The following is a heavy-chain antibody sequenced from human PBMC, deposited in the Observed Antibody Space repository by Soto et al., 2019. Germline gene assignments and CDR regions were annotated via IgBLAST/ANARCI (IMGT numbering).Heavy chain of an antibody. CDR1: GFTFSSYS. J-gene: IGHJ4*02. Sequence: EVQLVESGGGLVKPGGSLRLSCAASGFTFSSYSMNWVRQAPGKGLEWVSSISSSSSYIYYADSVKGRFTISRDNAKNSLYLQMNRLRAEDTAVYYCARGGGYYYDSSGYYFDYWGQGTLVTVSS. CDR2: ISSSSSYI. V-gene: IGHV3-21*01. D-gene: IGHD3-22*01. CDR3: ARGGGYYYDSSGYYFDY.